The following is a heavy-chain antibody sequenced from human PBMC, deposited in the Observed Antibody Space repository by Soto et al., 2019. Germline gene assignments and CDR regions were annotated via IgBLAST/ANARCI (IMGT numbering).Heavy chain of an antibody. Sequence: PSETLSLTXTVSGGSIGSYYWSWIRKPPGKGLEWIGYIHYTGSTNYNPSLKSRVTISVDMSKNQFSLNLSSVTAADTAVYYCARQEGSYYYIDVWGKGTTVTVSS. CDR3: ARQEGSYYYIDV. CDR1: GGSIGSYY. V-gene: IGHV4-59*08. J-gene: IGHJ6*03. CDR2: IHYTGST.